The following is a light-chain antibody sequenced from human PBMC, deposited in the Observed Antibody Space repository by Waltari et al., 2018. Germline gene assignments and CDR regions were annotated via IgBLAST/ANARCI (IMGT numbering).Light chain of an antibody. CDR1: SSDVGGYNY. J-gene: IGLJ1*01. Sequence: QSALTQPPSASGSPGQSVTISCTGTSSDVGGYNYVSWYQQHPGKAPKLMIYEVSKRPSGVPDRFSGSKSGNTASLTVSGLQAEDEADYYCVSYAGINEYVFGTGTKVTVL. CDR2: EVS. V-gene: IGLV2-8*01. CDR3: VSYAGINEYV.